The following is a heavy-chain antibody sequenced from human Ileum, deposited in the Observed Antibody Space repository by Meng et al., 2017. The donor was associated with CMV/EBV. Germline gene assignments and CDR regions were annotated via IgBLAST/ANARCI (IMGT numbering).Heavy chain of an antibody. CDR1: SGSFSYSF. CDR2: SSHSRNN. Sequence: QLCPWGVVLLKPSHTLSRTFAVYSGSFSYSFWGWNRQPPGKGLEWIGESSHSRNNKYNPSLKGRVTISVDASKNQFSLNMRSVTAADTAVYYCARGRDFWCEMDYTGQGTLVTVSS. V-gene: IGHV4-34*01. D-gene: IGHD2-8*01. CDR3: ARGRDFWCEMDY. J-gene: IGHJ4*02.